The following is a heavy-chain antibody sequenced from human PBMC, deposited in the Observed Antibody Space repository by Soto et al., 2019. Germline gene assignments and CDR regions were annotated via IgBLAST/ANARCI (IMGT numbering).Heavy chain of an antibody. J-gene: IGHJ4*02. Sequence: GGSLRLSCVASGYTFDSRSMHWVRQAPGKGLEWVAVIWYDGTNEYYSDSVKGRFTISRDNSKNILYLQMNGLSVEDTAIYYCAREGVASFYLDYWGPGTVVTVSS. CDR2: IWYDGTNE. D-gene: IGHD3-3*01. CDR1: GYTFDSRS. V-gene: IGHV3-33*01. CDR3: AREGVASFYLDY.